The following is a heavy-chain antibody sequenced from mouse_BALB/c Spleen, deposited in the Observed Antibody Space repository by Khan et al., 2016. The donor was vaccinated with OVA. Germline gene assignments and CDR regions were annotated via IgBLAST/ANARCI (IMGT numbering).Heavy chain of an antibody. CDR3: TRSYDSYYFDY. J-gene: IGHJ2*01. D-gene: IGHD2-4*01. Sequence: VHVKQSGTVLARPGASVKMSCKASGYSFTSYWMHWVKQRPGLGLEWIGAIYPGISDTRYNQKFKGKAKLTAVTSASTAYLELSSLTNDDTAVYYSTRSYDSYYFDYWGQGTLLTVSS. CDR1: GYSFTSYW. V-gene: IGHV1-5*01. CDR2: IYPGISDT.